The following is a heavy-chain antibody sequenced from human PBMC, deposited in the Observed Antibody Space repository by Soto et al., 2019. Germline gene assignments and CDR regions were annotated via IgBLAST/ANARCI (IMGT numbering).Heavy chain of an antibody. D-gene: IGHD6-13*01. Sequence: ASVKVSCKASGYTFTGYYMHWVRQAPGQGLEWMGWINPNSGGTNYAQKFQGWVTMTRDTSISTAYMELSRLRSDDTAVYYCARSDSSLAAAGDLYYYGMDVWGQGTTVTVSS. J-gene: IGHJ6*02. V-gene: IGHV1-2*04. CDR3: ARSDSSLAAAGDLYYYGMDV. CDR1: GYTFTGYY. CDR2: INPNSGGT.